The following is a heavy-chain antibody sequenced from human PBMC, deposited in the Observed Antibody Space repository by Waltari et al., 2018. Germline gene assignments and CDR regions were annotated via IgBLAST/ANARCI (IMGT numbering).Heavy chain of an antibody. J-gene: IGHJ5*02. D-gene: IGHD6-6*01. V-gene: IGHV3-33*01. CDR3: ARGGQLVRLGWFDP. Sequence: QVQLVESGGGVVQPGRSLRLSCAASGFTFSSYGMHWVRQAPGKGLEWVAVIWYDGSNKYYADSGKCRFTIPRDNSKNTLYLQMNSLRAEDTAVYDCARGGQLVRLGWFDPWGQGTLVTVSS. CDR1: GFTFSSYG. CDR2: IWYDGSNK.